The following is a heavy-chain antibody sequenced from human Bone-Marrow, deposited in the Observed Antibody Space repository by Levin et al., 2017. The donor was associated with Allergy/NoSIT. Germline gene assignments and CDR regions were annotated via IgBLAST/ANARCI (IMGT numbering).Heavy chain of an antibody. CDR1: GASFNDYY. V-gene: IGHV4-59*01. Sequence: NPGGSLRLSCNVSGASFNDYYWGWLRQPPGKGLEWIASVFHSGNTNSNPSLKSRVTISVDTSKNQFSLKLTSVTAADTAVYYCARDLGIMEGFFDLWGRGTLVTVSS. CDR3: ARDLGIMEGFFDL. J-gene: IGHJ2*01. CDR2: VFHSGNT. D-gene: IGHD1-1*01.